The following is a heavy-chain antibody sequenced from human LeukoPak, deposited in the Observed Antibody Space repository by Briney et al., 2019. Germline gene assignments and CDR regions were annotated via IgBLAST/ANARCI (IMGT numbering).Heavy chain of an antibody. V-gene: IGHV3-11*01. CDR1: GFTFSDYY. Sequence: GGSLRLSCAASGFTFSDYYMNWIRQAPGKGLEWVSYISTSGSTIHYADSVKGRFTISRDNAKNSLYLQMNSLRAEDTAVYYCARVWYSGSYPVDYWGQGTLVTVSS. D-gene: IGHD1-26*01. J-gene: IGHJ4*02. CDR2: ISTSGSTI. CDR3: ARVWYSGSYPVDY.